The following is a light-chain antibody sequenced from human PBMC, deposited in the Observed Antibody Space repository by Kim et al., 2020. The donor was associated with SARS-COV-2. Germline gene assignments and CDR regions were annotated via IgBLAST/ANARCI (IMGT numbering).Light chain of an antibody. Sequence: ASLGDIVTITWRASQVLNSWLAWYQQKPGKAPSLLIYSTSVLHSDVPSRFSGSGSGTEFSLTISGLLPEDFATYYCQQANSFPLTFGGGTKVDIK. J-gene: IGKJ4*01. CDR3: QQANSFPLT. V-gene: IGKV1-12*01. CDR2: STS. CDR1: QVLNSW.